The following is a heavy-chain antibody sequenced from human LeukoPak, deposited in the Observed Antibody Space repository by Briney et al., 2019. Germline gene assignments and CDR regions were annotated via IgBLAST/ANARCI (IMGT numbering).Heavy chain of an antibody. J-gene: IGHJ4*02. D-gene: IGHD3-22*01. CDR2: INPSGGST. CDR3: ARPGRDYYDSSGYLSY. CDR1: GYTFTSYY. V-gene: IGHV1-46*01. Sequence: GASVKVSCKASGYTFTSYYMHWVRQAPGQGLEWMGIINPSGGSTSYAQKFQGRVTMTRDTSTSTVYMELSSLRSEDTAVYYCARPGRDYYDSSGYLSYWSQGTLVTVSS.